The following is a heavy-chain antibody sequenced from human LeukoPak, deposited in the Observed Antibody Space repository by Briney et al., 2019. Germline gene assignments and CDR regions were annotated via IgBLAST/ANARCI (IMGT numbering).Heavy chain of an antibody. V-gene: IGHV3-21*01. J-gene: IGHJ4*02. CDR3: ARGDHSGSYYEVYYFDY. D-gene: IGHD1-26*01. CDR1: GFTFSSYS. Sequence: PEGSLRLSCAASGFTFSSYSMNWVRQAPGKGLEWVSSISSSSSYIYYADSVKGRFTISRDNAKNSLYLQINSLRAEDTAVYYCARGDHSGSYYEVYYFDYWGQGTLVTVSS. CDR2: ISSSSSYI.